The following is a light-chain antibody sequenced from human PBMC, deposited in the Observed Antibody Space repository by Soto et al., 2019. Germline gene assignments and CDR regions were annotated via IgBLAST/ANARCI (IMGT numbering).Light chain of an antibody. J-gene: IGKJ4*01. Sequence: IQMTQSPSSLSASVGDRVTITCQASQDIRHYLNWYQHQPGEAPKLLIYDASNLETGVPSRFSGGGSGTHFTLSISTLQPEDLSTYSCQQYDNLPLTFGGGTKVESK. CDR1: QDIRHY. CDR3: QQYDNLPLT. CDR2: DAS. V-gene: IGKV1-33*01.